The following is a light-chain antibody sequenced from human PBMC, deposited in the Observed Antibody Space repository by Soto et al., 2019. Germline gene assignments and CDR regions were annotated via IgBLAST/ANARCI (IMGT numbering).Light chain of an antibody. J-gene: IGKJ5*01. CDR3: QRRRHWPPIT. CDR1: QSVSSY. V-gene: IGKV3-11*01. Sequence: EIVLTQSPATLSLSPGERATLSCRASQSVSSYLAWYQQKPGQAPRLLIYDASNRATGIPARFSGSGSGTDFTLTISSLEPEDFAGYYGQRRRHWPPITLGQGTRLEIK. CDR2: DAS.